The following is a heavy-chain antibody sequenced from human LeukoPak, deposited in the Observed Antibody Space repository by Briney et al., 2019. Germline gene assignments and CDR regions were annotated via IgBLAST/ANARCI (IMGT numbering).Heavy chain of an antibody. Sequence: SETLSLTCTVSGYSISSGYYWGWIRQPPGKGLEWIGSIYHSGSTYYNPSLKSRVTISVDTSKNQFSLKLSSVTAADTAVYYCAKNGQSGFSFDPWGQGTLVTVSS. CDR1: GYSISSGYY. V-gene: IGHV4-38-2*02. D-gene: IGHD1-26*01. CDR2: IYHSGST. J-gene: IGHJ5*02. CDR3: AKNGQSGFSFDP.